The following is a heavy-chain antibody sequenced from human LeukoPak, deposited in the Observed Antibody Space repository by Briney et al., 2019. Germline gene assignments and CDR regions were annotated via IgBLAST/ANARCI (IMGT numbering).Heavy chain of an antibody. CDR1: GGTFSSYA. CDR3: ARAPRGIAVGYYYYYMDV. D-gene: IGHD6-19*01. V-gene: IGHV1-69*13. CDR2: IIPIFGTA. J-gene: IGHJ6*03. Sequence: GASVKVSCKASGGTFSSYAISWVRQAPGQGLEWMGGIIPIFGTANYAQKFQGRVTITADESTSTAYMELSSLRSEDTAVYYCARAPRGIAVGYYYYYMDVWGKGTTVTISS.